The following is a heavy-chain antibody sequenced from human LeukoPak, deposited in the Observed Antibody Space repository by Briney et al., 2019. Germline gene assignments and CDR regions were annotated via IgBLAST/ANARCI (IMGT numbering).Heavy chain of an antibody. Sequence: SETLSLTCTVSGGSISSGDYYWSWIRQPPGKGLEWIGYIYYSGSTYYNPSLKSRVTISVDTSKNQFSLKLSSVTAADTAVYYCARGDPGYDDAFDIWGQGTMVTVSS. CDR1: GGSISSGDYY. CDR3: ARGDPGYDDAFDI. V-gene: IGHV4-30-4*01. CDR2: IYYSGST. D-gene: IGHD6-13*01. J-gene: IGHJ3*02.